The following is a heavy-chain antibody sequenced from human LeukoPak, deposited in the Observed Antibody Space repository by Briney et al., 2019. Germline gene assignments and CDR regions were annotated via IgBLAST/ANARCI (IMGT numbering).Heavy chain of an antibody. Sequence: GGSLRLSCVVSGMSLTNYGMTWVRQAPGKGLEWVSYISERGGSITYADSVKGRFTISRDNAKNSLYLQMNSLRAEDTAVYYCARDSSSWNNWFDPWGQGTLVTVSS. CDR3: ARDSSSWNNWFDP. CDR2: ISERGGSI. D-gene: IGHD6-13*01. CDR1: GMSLTNYG. J-gene: IGHJ5*02. V-gene: IGHV3-23*01.